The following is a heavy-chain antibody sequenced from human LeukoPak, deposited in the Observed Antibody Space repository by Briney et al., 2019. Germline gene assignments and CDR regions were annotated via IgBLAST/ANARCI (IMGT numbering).Heavy chain of an antibody. Sequence: PGGSLRLSCAASGFTFTNYWMTWVRQAPGKGLEWVANIDLDGSEKYYVDSVKGRFTISRDNAENSLYLQMNSLRAEDTAVYYCAKGYSVFLRWGQGTLVTASS. CDR3: AKGYSVFLR. D-gene: IGHD1-26*01. CDR1: GFTFTNYW. V-gene: IGHV3-7*03. CDR2: IDLDGSEK. J-gene: IGHJ4*02.